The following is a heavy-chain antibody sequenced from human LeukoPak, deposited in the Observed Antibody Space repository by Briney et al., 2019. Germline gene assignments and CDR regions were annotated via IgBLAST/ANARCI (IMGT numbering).Heavy chain of an antibody. Sequence: GGSLRLSCAASGFTFSSSAMHWVRQAPGKGLEWVAYIQFDGIKKFYSDSVKGRFTISRDNSKNTLFLQMSSLTTEDTAVYYCAQKSTGTFDIWGQGTMVAVSP. CDR3: AQKSTGTFDI. J-gene: IGHJ3*02. CDR2: IQFDGIKK. V-gene: IGHV3-30*02. CDR1: GFTFSSSA. D-gene: IGHD6-13*01.